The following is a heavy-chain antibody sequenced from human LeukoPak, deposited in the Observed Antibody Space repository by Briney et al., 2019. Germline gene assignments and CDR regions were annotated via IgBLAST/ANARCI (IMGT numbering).Heavy chain of an antibody. V-gene: IGHV1-18*01. Sequence: ASVKVSCKASGYTFTNYGISWVRQAPGHGLEWMGWISAYNGNTNYAQKLQGRVTMTTDTSTTTAYMELRSLRSDDTAVYYCARELHGRLDYWGQGTLVTVSS. J-gene: IGHJ4*02. CDR3: ARELHGRLDY. CDR1: GYTFTNYG. CDR2: ISAYNGNT. D-gene: IGHD2-15*01.